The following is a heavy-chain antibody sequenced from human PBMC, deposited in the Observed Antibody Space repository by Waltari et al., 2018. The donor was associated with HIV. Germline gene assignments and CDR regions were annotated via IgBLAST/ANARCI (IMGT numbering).Heavy chain of an antibody. V-gene: IGHV3-48*01. CDR3: ARVGAAYFDY. Sequence: EVQLVESGGGLVQPGGSLRLSCSAAGVTFRWSSINWVRQAPGKGLEWVSYISSSSSTIYYADSVKGRFTISRDNAKNSLYLQMNSLRAEDTAVYYCARVGAAYFDYWGQGTLVTVSS. J-gene: IGHJ4*02. CDR1: GVTFRWSS. D-gene: IGHD2-15*01. CDR2: ISSSSSTI.